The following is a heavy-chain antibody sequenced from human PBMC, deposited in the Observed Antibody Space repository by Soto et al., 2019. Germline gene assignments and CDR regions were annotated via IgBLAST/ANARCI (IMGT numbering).Heavy chain of an antibody. CDR2: IAYDGSKT. D-gene: IGHD3-22*01. V-gene: IGHV3-30*03. CDR3: ARWVGGSMFDNSGKYDS. J-gene: IGHJ5*01. CDR1: GFTFSSNG. Sequence: QVQLVESGGGVVQPGRSLRLTCAASGFTFSSNGMHWVRQAPGKGLEWVALIAYDGSKTYYGDSVRGRFTTSRDNSENTRFLQMNSLRAEDTAVYYCARWVGGSMFDNSGKYDSWGQGTLVTVSS.